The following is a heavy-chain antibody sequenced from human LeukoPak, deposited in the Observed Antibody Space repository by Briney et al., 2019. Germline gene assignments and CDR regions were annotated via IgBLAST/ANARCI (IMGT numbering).Heavy chain of an antibody. Sequence: GGSLRLSCAASGFTFSSYAMHWVRQAPGKGLEYVSAISSNGGSTYYANSVKGRFTISRDNSKNTLYLQMGSLRAEDMAVYYCAREQSVLRYFDWLLAIWGQGTMVTVSS. D-gene: IGHD3-9*01. CDR3: AREQSVLRYFDWLLAI. CDR2: ISSNGGST. V-gene: IGHV3-64*01. J-gene: IGHJ3*02. CDR1: GFTFSSYA.